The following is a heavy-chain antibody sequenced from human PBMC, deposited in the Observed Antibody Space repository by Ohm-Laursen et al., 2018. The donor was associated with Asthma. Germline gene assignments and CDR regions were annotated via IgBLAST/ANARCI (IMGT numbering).Heavy chain of an antibody. D-gene: IGHD3-10*01. V-gene: IGHV4-61*01. CDR3: ARENSVLSLGL. Sequence: GTLSLTCTVSIGPVSCGSYYWSWIRQPPARGLEWIGYIYYSGSTNYNPSLKSRVTISEDTSKNQFSLKLSSVTAADTAVYYCARENSVLSLGLWGQGTLVTVSS. CDR1: IGPVSCGSYY. CDR2: IYYSGST. J-gene: IGHJ4*02.